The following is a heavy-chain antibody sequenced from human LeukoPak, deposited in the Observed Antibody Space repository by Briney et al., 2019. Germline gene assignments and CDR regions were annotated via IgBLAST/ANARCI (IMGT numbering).Heavy chain of an antibody. CDR2: ISGSGGST. J-gene: IGHJ4*02. CDR3: AKEAKDYYDSSGYYPTSFDY. CDR1: GFTFSSYA. V-gene: IGHV3-23*01. D-gene: IGHD3-22*01. Sequence: QPGRSLRLSCAASGFTFSSYAMHWVRQAPGRGLEWVSAISGSGGSTYYADSVRGRFTISRDNSKNTLYLQMNSLRAEDTAVYYCAKEAKDYYDSSGYYPTSFDYWGQGTLVTVSS.